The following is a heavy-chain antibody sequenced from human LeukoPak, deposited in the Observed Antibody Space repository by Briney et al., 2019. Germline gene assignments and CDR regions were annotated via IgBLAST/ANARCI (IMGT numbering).Heavy chain of an antibody. CDR2: IYSGGST. J-gene: IGHJ4*02. D-gene: IGHD3-10*01. CDR3: ATYMVRTDAYYD. CDR1: GFTVSSNY. V-gene: IGHV3-53*01. Sequence: PGGSLRLSCAASGFTVSSNYMSWVRQAPGKGLEWVSVIYSGGSTYYADSVKGRFTISRDNSKDTLYLQMNSLRAEDTAVYYCATYMVRTDAYYDWGQGTLVTVSS.